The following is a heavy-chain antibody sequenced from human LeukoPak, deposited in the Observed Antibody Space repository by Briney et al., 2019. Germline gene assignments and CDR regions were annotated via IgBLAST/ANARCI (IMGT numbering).Heavy chain of an antibody. D-gene: IGHD4-17*01. CDR1: GFTFSTYA. CDR3: ARDRGDYGDHTLDY. J-gene: IGHJ4*02. CDR2: ISYDGSDK. V-gene: IGHV3-30-3*01. Sequence: GGSLRLSCAASGFTFSTYALHWVRQAPGKGLEWVAVISYDGSDKYYADSVKGRFTISRDNSKNTLYLQMNSLRGEDTAVYYCARDRGDYGDHTLDYWGQRTVITVSS.